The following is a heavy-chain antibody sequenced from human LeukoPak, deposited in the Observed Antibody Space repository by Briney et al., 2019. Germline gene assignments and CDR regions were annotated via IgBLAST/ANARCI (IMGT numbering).Heavy chain of an antibody. V-gene: IGHV1-18*01. D-gene: IGHD3-9*01. CDR1: GYTFTSYG. CDR2: ICAYNGNT. Sequence: ASVKVSCKASGYTFTSYGISWGRPAPRQGLEWMGWICAYNGNTNYAQKLQGRVTMTTDTSTSTAYMELRSLRSDDTAVYYCAKTMILTGLYYYYYMDVWGKGTTVTVSS. CDR3: AKTMILTGLYYYYYMDV. J-gene: IGHJ6*03.